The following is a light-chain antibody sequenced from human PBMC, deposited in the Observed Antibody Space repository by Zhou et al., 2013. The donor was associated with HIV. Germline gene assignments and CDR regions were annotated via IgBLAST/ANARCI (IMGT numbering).Light chain of an antibody. CDR1: QGITNY. CDR2: AAS. V-gene: IGKV1-27*01. Sequence: DIQMTQSPSSLSASVGDTVTITCRASQGITNYLAWYQQKPGNVPKLLIYAASTLHSGVPSRFSGSGSGTDFALTITSLEPEDAATYYCQKYDSGSRTFGQGTKVEI. CDR3: QKYDSGSRT. J-gene: IGKJ1*01.